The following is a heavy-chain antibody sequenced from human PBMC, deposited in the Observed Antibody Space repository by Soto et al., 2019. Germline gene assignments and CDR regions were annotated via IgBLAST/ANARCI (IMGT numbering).Heavy chain of an antibody. J-gene: IGHJ6*02. CDR2: IYYSGST. CDR1: GGSISSSSYY. V-gene: IGHV4-39*01. Sequence: SETLSLTCTVSGGSISSSSYYWGWIRQPPGKGLEWIGSIYYSGSTYYNPSLKSRVTISVDTSKNQFSLKLSSVTAADTAVYYCARVAVAGTEYGMDVWGQGTTVTV. CDR3: ARVAVAGTEYGMDV. D-gene: IGHD6-19*01.